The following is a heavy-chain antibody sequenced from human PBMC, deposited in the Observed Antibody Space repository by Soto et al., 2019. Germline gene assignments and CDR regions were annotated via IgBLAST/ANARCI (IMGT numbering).Heavy chain of an antibody. Sequence: ASVKVSCKASGYTFTGYYMHWVRQAPGQGLEWMGWINPNSGGTNYAQKFQGWVTMTRDTSISTAYMELSRLRSDDTAVYYCAMNCGGDCYDAFDIWGQGTMVTVS. CDR1: GYTFTGYY. D-gene: IGHD2-21*01. CDR2: INPNSGGT. V-gene: IGHV1-2*04. J-gene: IGHJ3*02. CDR3: AMNCGGDCYDAFDI.